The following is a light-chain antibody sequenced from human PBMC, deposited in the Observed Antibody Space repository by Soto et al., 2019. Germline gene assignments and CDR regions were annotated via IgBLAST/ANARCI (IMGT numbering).Light chain of an antibody. CDR2: GAS. CDR1: QSVSSN. Sequence: ETVMTQSPATLSVSPGERATLSCRASQSVSSNVAWYQQKPGQAPRLLIYGASTRATGIPARFSGSGSGTEFTLTISSLQSEDFAVYYCQQYNNWPPYTFGPGTKLEIK. V-gene: IGKV3-15*01. CDR3: QQYNNWPPYT. J-gene: IGKJ2*01.